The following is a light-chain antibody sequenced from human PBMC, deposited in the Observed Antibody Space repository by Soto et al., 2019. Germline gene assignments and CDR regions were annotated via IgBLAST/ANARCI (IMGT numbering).Light chain of an antibody. CDR1: QSISSW. CDR2: KAS. Sequence: DMQRTQSPSTLSASVGERVTLTGRASQSISSWLAWYQQKPGKAPKLLIYKASTLQSGVPSRFSGSGSGTEFTLTISSLKPDDFATYYCQQYNTWLTFGGGTKVDIK. J-gene: IGKJ4*01. CDR3: QQYNTWLT. V-gene: IGKV1-5*03.